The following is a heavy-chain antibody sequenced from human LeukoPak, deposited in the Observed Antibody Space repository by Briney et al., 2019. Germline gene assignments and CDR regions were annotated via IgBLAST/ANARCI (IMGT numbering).Heavy chain of an antibody. J-gene: IGHJ4*02. CDR1: GGSISSYF. D-gene: IGHD6-13*01. CDR2: IYTSGST. CDR3: ARLRYSSSWYYFDY. Sequence: SETLSLTCTVSGGSISSYFWSCIRQPAGKGLEWIGRIYTSGSTNYNPSLKSRVTISLDTSKNQFSLKLSSVTAADTAVYYCARLRYSSSWYYFDYWGQGTLVTVSS. V-gene: IGHV4-4*07.